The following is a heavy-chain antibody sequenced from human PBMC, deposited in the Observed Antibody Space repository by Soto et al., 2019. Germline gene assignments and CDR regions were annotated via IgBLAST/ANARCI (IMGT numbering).Heavy chain of an antibody. D-gene: IGHD3-10*01. Sequence: PGGSLRLSCAASGVTFTSYAMTWVRKVPGEGLQWVSSISKSGDSTYYADSVKGRFTTSRDNSKNTLYLQMNSLRAEDTAIYYCAKGSFGFDYWGRGTLVTVSS. V-gene: IGHV3-23*01. CDR3: AKGSFGFDY. CDR2: ISKSGDST. J-gene: IGHJ4*02. CDR1: GVTFTSYA.